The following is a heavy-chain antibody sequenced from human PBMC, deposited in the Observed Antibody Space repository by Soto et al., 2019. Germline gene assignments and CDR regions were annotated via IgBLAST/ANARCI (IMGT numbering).Heavy chain of an antibody. CDR1: GGSITNYP. V-gene: IGHV1-69*08. CDR2: IIPILGTA. CDR3: SRGPAINVAPCIIIHYFDA. J-gene: IGHJ4*02. D-gene: IGHD3-10*01. Sequence: QAQLVQSGAEVKKPGSSVKVSCKASGGSITNYPITWVRQAPGQGLEWVGRIIPILGTANYAQKFQGRVTITADKSTNTAYMELISLRSEDTAVYYCSRGPAINVAPCIIIHYFDAWGQGTLVTVSS.